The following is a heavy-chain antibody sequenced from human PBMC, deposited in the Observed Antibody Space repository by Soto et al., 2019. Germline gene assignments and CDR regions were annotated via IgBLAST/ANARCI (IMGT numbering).Heavy chain of an antibody. V-gene: IGHV3-30*18. D-gene: IGHD4-17*01. J-gene: IGHJ6*02. Sequence: QVQLVESGGGEVQPGRSLTISCAASGFTFSTYGMHWVRQTPGKGLEWVSVSSYAGTKKFYSDSVKGRFTISSDNFKNTLTLQMNSLRADDTAVYSCAKDLQAYGDYDYYCYGMDVLGLGT. CDR2: SSYAGTKK. CDR3: AKDLQAYGDYDYYCYGMDV. CDR1: GFTFSTYG.